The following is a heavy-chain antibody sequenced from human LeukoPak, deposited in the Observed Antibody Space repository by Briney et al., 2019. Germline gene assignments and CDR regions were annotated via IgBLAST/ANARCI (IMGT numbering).Heavy chain of an antibody. V-gene: IGHV4-34*01. J-gene: IGHJ6*03. CDR1: GGSFSDYY. CDR3: ARGRRRVYYYYYMDV. CDR2: INHSGST. Sequence: SETLSLTCAVYGGSFSDYYWSWIRQPPGKGLEWIGEINHSGSTNYNPSLKSRVTISVDTSKNQFSLKLSSVTAADTAVYYCARGRRRVYYYYYMDVWGKGTTVTVSS.